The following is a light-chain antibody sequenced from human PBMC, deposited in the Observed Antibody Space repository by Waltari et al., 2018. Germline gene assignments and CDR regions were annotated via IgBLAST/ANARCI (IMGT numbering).Light chain of an antibody. Sequence: DIQMTQSPSSVSASVGDTVAITCRSSQALSSWLAWYQQKPGKAPELLIYAASSLQSGVPSRFSGSGSGTDFTLTITSLQPEDFAIYYCQQAKTFPLTFGGGTKVEIK. V-gene: IGKV1-12*01. CDR3: QQAKTFPLT. J-gene: IGKJ4*01. CDR1: QALSSW. CDR2: AAS.